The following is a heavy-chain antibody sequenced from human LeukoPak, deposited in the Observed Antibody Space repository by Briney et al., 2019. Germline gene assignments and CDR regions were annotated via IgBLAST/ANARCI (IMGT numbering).Heavy chain of an antibody. D-gene: IGHD4-11*01. CDR2: MNEDGSEK. J-gene: IGHJ4*02. CDR1: GFGFSNYW. V-gene: IGHV3-7*01. CDR3: ARDRGYSNLDY. Sequence: GALRLSCAASGFGFSNYWMSWVRQAPGKGLEWVANMNEDGSEKNYVDSVKGRFTISRDNAQDSLYLQMNSLRAEDTAVYYCARDRGYSNLDYWGQGTLLTVSS.